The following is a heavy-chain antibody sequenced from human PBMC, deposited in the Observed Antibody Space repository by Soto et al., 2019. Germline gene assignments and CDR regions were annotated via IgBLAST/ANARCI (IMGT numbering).Heavy chain of an antibody. Sequence: HPGGSLRLSCEASGFTFGLFGMSWVRQGPGKGLEWVSAITASADRTYYADSVKGRSTISRDNAKNTLWLQMDSLRGDDSAVYYCARYCNVDSCRDKIYYGMDVWGQGTTVTVSS. CDR1: GFTFGLFG. V-gene: IGHV3-23*01. D-gene: IGHD2-15*01. J-gene: IGHJ6*02. CDR2: ITASADRT. CDR3: ARYCNVDSCRDKIYYGMDV.